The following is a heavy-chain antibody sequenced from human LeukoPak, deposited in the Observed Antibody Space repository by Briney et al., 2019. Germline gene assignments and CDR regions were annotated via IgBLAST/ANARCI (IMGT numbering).Heavy chain of an antibody. Sequence: PGGSLRLSCAVSGFTFSSYSMNWVRQAPGKGREWVSAISGNSFWIYYADSVKGRFTISRDNAKNSLYLQMDSLRADDTAVYYCARKVPSAQSDFWGQGTLVTVSS. J-gene: IGHJ4*02. V-gene: IGHV3-21*01. CDR2: ISGNSFWI. CDR3: ARKVPSAQSDF. CDR1: GFTFSSYS.